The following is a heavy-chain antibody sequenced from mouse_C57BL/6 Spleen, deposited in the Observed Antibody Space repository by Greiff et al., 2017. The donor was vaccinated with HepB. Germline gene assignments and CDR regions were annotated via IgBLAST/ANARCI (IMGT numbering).Heavy chain of an antibody. Sequence: EVMLVESGAELVRPGASVKLSCTASGFNIKDDYMHWVKQRPEQGLEWIGWIDPENGDTEYASKFQGKATITADTSSNTAYLQLSSLTSEDTAVYYCTTQLVDYWGQGTTLTVSS. CDR2: IDPENGDT. J-gene: IGHJ2*01. V-gene: IGHV14-4*01. CDR3: TTQLVDY. D-gene: IGHD1-3*01. CDR1: GFNIKDDY.